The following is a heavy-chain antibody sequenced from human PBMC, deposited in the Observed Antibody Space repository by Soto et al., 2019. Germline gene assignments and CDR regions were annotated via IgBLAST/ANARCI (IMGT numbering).Heavy chain of an antibody. J-gene: IGHJ6*03. CDR3: AKVGDSSSSSSRGALYYYYYYMDV. CDR2: ISGSGGST. D-gene: IGHD6-6*01. Sequence: GGSLRLSCAASGFTFSSYAMSWVRQAPGKGLEWVSAISGSGGSTYYADSVKGRFTISRDNSKNTLYLQMNSLRAEDTAVYYCAKVGDSSSSSSRGALYYYYYYMDVWGKGTTVTVSS. CDR1: GFTFSSYA. V-gene: IGHV3-23*01.